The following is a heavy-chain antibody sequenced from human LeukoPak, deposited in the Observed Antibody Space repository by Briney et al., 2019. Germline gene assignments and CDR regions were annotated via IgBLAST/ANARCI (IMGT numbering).Heavy chain of an antibody. V-gene: IGHV1-2*02. CDR2: INTNSGGT. Sequence: SVKVSCMASGYTFTAYYMHWVRPAPGRGLEWMGWINTNSGGTNYAQKCPGRATMTRDTSISTAYMELSRLRSDDTAVYYCARDLYYYGSGSYGHYYYMDVWGKGTTVTISS. CDR3: ARDLYYYGSGSYGHYYYMDV. CDR1: GYTFTAYY. D-gene: IGHD3-10*01. J-gene: IGHJ6*03.